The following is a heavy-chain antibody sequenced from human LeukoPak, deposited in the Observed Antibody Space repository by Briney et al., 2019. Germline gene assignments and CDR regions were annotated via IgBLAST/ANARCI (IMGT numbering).Heavy chain of an antibody. Sequence: PGGSLRLSCAASGFTFSSYAMNWVRQAPGKGLEWVSSISGSGDRTYYADSVRGRFTISRDNSKNTLYLQMNSLRAEDTAVYSCAKGMSGYYFYGLGVWGQGTTVAVSS. V-gene: IGHV3-23*01. D-gene: IGHD5/OR15-5a*01. J-gene: IGHJ6*02. CDR2: ISGSGDRT. CDR3: AKGMSGYYFYGLGV. CDR1: GFTFSSYA.